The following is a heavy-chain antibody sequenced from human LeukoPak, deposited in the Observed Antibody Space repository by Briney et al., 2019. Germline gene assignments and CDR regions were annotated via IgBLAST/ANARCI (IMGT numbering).Heavy chain of an antibody. D-gene: IGHD1-26*01. J-gene: IGHJ5*02. CDR3: ARHKWELRTDWFDP. Sequence: PSETLSLTCTVPGGSISSSSYYWGWIRQPPGKGLEWIGSVYYSGSTYYNPSLKSRVTISVDTSKNQFSLKLSSVTAADTAVYYCARHKWELRTDWFDPWGQGTLVTVSS. CDR2: VYYSGST. V-gene: IGHV4-39*01. CDR1: GGSISSSSYY.